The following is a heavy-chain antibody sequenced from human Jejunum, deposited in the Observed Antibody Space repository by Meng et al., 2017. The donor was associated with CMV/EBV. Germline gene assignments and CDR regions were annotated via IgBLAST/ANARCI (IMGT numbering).Heavy chain of an antibody. CDR1: GNTFTDYY. J-gene: IGHJ4*02. V-gene: IGHV1-2*02. CDR2: INPRFGNT. Sequence: CKTSGNTFTDYYVHWVRQAPGQGPEWLGCINPRFGNTNFAQKFEGRVTMTSDKSTRTAYMELTSLRSDDTAVYYCARGATGTTFDSWGRGTLVTVSS. CDR3: ARGATGTTFDS. D-gene: IGHD1-14*01.